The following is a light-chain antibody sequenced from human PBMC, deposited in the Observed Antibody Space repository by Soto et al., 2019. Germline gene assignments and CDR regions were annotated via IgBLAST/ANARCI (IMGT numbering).Light chain of an antibody. V-gene: IGKV1-39*01. CDR1: QSISSY. CDR3: QQSDSTPST. Sequence: DIQMTQSPSSLSASVGDRVTITCRASQSISSYLNWYQQKPGKAPKLLIYAASSLQIGVPSRFSGSAPGTDFTLTISSMQPEDFATYYCQQSDSTPSTFGQGTKVEIK. J-gene: IGKJ1*01. CDR2: AAS.